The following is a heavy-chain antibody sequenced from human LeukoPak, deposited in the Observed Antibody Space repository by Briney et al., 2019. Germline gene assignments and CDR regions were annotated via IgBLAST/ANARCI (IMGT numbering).Heavy chain of an antibody. Sequence: SVKGRSTISRDNSKNTVYLQVNSLRAEDTAVYYCAKSPYDHGGQGTLVTVSS. J-gene: IGHJ4*02. V-gene: IGHV3-23*01. CDR3: AKSPYDH.